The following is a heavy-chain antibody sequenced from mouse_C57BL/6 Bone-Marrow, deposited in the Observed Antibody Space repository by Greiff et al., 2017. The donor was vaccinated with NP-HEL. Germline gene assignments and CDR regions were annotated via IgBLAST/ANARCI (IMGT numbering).Heavy chain of an antibody. CDR2: IYPRNGST. CDR3: ARERATVVAPVYFDV. V-gene: IGHV1-78*01. J-gene: IGHJ1*03. D-gene: IGHD1-1*01. Sequence: VKLMQSDAELVKPGASVKISCKVSGYTFTDHTIHWMKQRPEQGLAWIGYIYPRNGSTKYNEKFKGKATLTADKSSSTAYMQLNSLTSEDSAVYFCARERATVVAPVYFDVWGTGTTVTVSS. CDR1: GYTFTDHT.